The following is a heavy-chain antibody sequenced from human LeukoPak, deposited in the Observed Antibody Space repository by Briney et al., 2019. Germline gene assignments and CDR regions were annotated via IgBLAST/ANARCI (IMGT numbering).Heavy chain of an antibody. CDR3: ARGTPTTRDFDY. Sequence: PGGSLRLSCAASGLTFSSYNMNWVRQAPGKGLEWVSFISSSSNYIYYADSVKGRFTISRDNAKNSLFLQMSSLRAEDTAVYYCARGTPTTRDFDYWGQGTLVTVSS. D-gene: IGHD4-11*01. J-gene: IGHJ4*02. CDR1: GLTFSSYN. CDR2: ISSSSNYI. V-gene: IGHV3-21*01.